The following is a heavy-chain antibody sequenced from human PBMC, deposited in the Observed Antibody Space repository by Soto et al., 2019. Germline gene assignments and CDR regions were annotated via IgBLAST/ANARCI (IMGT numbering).Heavy chain of an antibody. V-gene: IGHV4-59*01. CDR3: ARDLWGYCGTDCYPLDV. Sequence: PSETLSLTCTVSGGSISGYYWSWIRQPLGKGLEWIGYMYNTGSTVYNPSFKSRVTISVDTSKNQFSLKLNSVTAADTAVYYCARDLWGYCGTDCYPLDVWGQGTTVTVS. CDR2: MYNTGST. D-gene: IGHD2-21*02. J-gene: IGHJ6*02. CDR1: GGSISGYY.